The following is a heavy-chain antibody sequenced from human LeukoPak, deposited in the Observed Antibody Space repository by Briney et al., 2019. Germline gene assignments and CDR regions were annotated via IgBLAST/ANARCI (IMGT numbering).Heavy chain of an antibody. CDR2: ISSSSSTI. Sequence: GGSLRLSCAASGFTFSSYSMNWVRQAPGKGLEWVSYISSSSSTIYYADSVKGRFTISRDNAKNSLYLQMNSLRAEDTAVYYCARSLGVVVPAAVPYYYYYGMDVWGQGTTVTVSS. V-gene: IGHV3-48*04. J-gene: IGHJ6*02. D-gene: IGHD2-2*02. CDR3: ARSLGVVVPAAVPYYYYYGMDV. CDR1: GFTFSSYS.